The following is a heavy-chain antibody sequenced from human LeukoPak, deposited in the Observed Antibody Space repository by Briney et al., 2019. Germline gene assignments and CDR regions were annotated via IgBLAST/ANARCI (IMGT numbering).Heavy chain of an antibody. J-gene: IGHJ4*02. CDR2: IWYDGSYK. CDR3: AKGRMMATIMISFDY. Sequence: GGSLRLSCAASGLTFSSYGMHWVRQAPGKGLEWVAVIWYDGSYKYYADSVKGRFTISRDNSKNTLYLQMNSLKAEDTAVYYCAKGRMMATIMISFDYWGRGTLVTVSS. D-gene: IGHD5-24*01. V-gene: IGHV3-30*02. CDR1: GLTFSSYG.